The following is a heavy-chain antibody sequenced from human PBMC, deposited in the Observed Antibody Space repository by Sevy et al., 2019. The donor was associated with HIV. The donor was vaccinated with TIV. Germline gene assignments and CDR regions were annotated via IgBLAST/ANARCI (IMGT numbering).Heavy chain of an antibody. CDR3: ARGMAALPGYYYGMDV. CDR1: GFSFSSYG. Sequence: GGSLRLSCAAFGFSFSSYGMHWVRQAPGKGPEWVAVMLYDGSYEYYADSVKGRFTISRDNPKNTLYLQMNSLRAEDTAVYYCARGMAALPGYYYGMDVWGQRTTVTVSS. D-gene: IGHD6-6*01. V-gene: IGHV3-30*19. CDR2: MLYDGSYE. J-gene: IGHJ6*02.